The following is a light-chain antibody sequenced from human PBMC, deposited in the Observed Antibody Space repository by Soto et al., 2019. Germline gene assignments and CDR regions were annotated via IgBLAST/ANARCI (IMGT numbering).Light chain of an antibody. Sequence: VLTQSPATLSLSPGERATLSCRASQSIHTSLAVSQQKPGQPPRLVVYDSTLRANGVPDRFGGSRSGTEYTLTINNLEPEDFAVYYCQQRNVWPPITFGQGTRLEIK. J-gene: IGKJ5*01. CDR2: DST. CDR3: QQRNVWPPIT. CDR1: QSIHTS. V-gene: IGKV3-11*01.